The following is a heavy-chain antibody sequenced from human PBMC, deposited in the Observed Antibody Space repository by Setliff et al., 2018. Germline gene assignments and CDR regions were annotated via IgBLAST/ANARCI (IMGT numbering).Heavy chain of an antibody. CDR2: MHAGGNI. CDR3: ARGRLSFGSYGSGNQWKYYYYMDV. CDR1: GDSLRNGY. J-gene: IGHJ6*03. D-gene: IGHD3-10*01. V-gene: IGHV4-4*08. Sequence: PSETLSLTCSVSGDSLRNGYWTWIRQPPGKGLEWIGNMHAGGNINYNPSLKSRVTLSLATSKSQFSLNLTSVTAADTAIYYCARGRLSFGSYGSGNQWKYYYYMDVWGKGTTVTVSS.